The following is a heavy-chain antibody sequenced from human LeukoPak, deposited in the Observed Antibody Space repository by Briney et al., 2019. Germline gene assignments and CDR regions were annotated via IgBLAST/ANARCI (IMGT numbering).Heavy chain of an antibody. CDR3: ARGGHYDSSEPDDAFDI. CDR1: GGSISSGSYY. CDR2: IYTSGST. V-gene: IGHV4-61*02. D-gene: IGHD3-22*01. J-gene: IGHJ3*02. Sequence: PSQTLSLTCTVSGGSISSGSYYWSWIRQPAGKGLEWIGRIYTSGSTNYNPSLKSRVTISVDTSKNQFSLRLSSVTAADTAVYYCARGGHYDSSEPDDAFDIWGQGTMVTVSS.